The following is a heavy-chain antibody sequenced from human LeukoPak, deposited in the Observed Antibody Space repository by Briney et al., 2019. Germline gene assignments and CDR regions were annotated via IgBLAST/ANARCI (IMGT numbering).Heavy chain of an antibody. CDR1: GFTFTSYA. J-gene: IGHJ4*02. D-gene: IGHD3-3*01. CDR3: AKDLTYYDFWSAPDD. Sequence: GGSLRLSCAASGFTFTSYAMSWVRQAPGKGLEWVSSLTGSGDHTYYTDSVMGRFSISRDNSKNTLYLQMNSLRAEDTAVYYCAKDLTYYDFWSAPDDWGQGTLVTVSS. CDR2: LTGSGDHT. V-gene: IGHV3-23*01.